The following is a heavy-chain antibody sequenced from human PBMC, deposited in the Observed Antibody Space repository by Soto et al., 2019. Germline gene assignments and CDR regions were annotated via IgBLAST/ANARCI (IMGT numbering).Heavy chain of an antibody. CDR1: GFTFSDYA. J-gene: IGHJ4*02. V-gene: IGHV3-30*18. CDR3: AKGGRQWLVTSDFNY. D-gene: IGHD6-19*01. Sequence: VQLVESGGGVVQPGRSLRLSCAASGFTFSDYAMHWVRQAPGKGLEWVAVVSHDGRNTHYADSVKGRFTISRDSSKNTGSLEMTGLRAEDPAVYYCAKGGRQWLVTSDFNYWGQGALVTVSS. CDR2: VSHDGRNT.